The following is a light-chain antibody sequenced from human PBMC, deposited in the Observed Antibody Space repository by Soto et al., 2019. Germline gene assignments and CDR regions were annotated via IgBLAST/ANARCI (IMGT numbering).Light chain of an antibody. V-gene: IGKV3-15*01. J-gene: IGKJ2*01. CDR2: GAS. CDR3: HQYNKCPPYT. Sequence: EIVMTQSPANLSVSPGERATLSCRASQSVSSNLAWYQQKPGQGPRLLIYGASTRATSIPARFSGSGSGTEFTLTITSLQSEDFALYYCHQYNKCPPYTFGQGTKLPIK. CDR1: QSVSSN.